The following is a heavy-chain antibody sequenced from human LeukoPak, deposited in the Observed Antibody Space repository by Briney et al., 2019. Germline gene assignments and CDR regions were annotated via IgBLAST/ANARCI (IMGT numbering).Heavy chain of an antibody. J-gene: IGHJ4*02. CDR1: GFTFSSYE. Sequence: GALRLSCAASGFTFSSYEMNWVRQAPGKGLEWVSYISSSGSTIYYADSVKGRFTISRDNAKNSLYLQMNSLRAEDTAVYYWARGPNYYDSSGYYYWGQGTLVTVSS. CDR2: ISSSGSTI. D-gene: IGHD3-22*01. CDR3: ARGPNYYDSSGYYY. V-gene: IGHV3-48*03.